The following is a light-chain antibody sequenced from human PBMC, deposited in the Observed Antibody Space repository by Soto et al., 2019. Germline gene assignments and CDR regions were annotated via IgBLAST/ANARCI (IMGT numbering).Light chain of an antibody. J-gene: IGKJ4*01. CDR3: QRYKRWPPGGT. CDR1: QSVSSN. CDR2: GAS. V-gene: IGKV3D-15*01. Sequence: EIVMTQSPATLSVSPGERATLSCRASQSVSSNLAWYQQKPGQAPRLLIYGASTRATGIPARFSGSGSGTEFTLTISSSRSEDFAVDDCQRYKRWPPGGTFGGGTKVEIK.